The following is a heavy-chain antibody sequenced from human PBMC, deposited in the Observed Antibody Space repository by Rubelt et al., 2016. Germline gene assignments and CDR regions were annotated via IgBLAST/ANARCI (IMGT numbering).Heavy chain of an antibody. V-gene: IGHV1-18*01. CDR3: ARERDDDGDY. CDR2: ISAYNGTT. J-gene: IGHJ4*01. Sequence: QVQLVQSGAEVKKPGASVKVSCKASGYTFTSYGISLVRQAPGHGLEWMGWISAYNGTTNYAQKLEGVVTMTSETSRSTAYLQLRGRGSDETGVNDRARERDDDGDYWGQGTPVTVSS. CDR1: GYTFTSYG. D-gene: IGHD5-24*01.